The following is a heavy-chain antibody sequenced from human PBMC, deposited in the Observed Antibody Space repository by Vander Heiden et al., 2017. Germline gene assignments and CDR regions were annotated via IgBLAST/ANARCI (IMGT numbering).Heavy chain of an antibody. D-gene: IGHD1-26*01. CDR3: ASLGGANPLDY. J-gene: IGHJ4*02. CDR2: INHSGST. Sequence: QVQLQQWGAGLVKPSETLSLTCAVYGGSFSGYYWSWIRQPAGKGLEWIGEINHSGSTNYNPTLKSQVTISVDTSKNQFSLRLSAVTAADTAVYYCASLGGANPLDYWGQGTLVTVSS. V-gene: IGHV4-34*01. CDR1: GGSFSGYY.